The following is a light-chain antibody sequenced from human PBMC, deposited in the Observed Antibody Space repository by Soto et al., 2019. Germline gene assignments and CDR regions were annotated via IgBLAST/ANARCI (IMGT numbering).Light chain of an antibody. Sequence: QSVLTQPASVSGSPGQSITISCTGTSSDVGGYNYVSWNQQHPGKAPKLMIYDVSNRPLGVSNRFSGSKSGNTASLTISGLQAEDEADYYCSSYTSSSPYVFGTGTKGTVL. V-gene: IGLV2-14*01. J-gene: IGLJ1*01. CDR1: SSDVGGYNY. CDR2: DVS. CDR3: SSYTSSSPYV.